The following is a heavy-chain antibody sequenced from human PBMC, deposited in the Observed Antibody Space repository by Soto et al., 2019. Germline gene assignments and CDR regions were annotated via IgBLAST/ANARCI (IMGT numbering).Heavy chain of an antibody. V-gene: IGHV4-59*02. Sequence: SETLSLTCTVSGASVSNYYWNWIRQPPGNSLEWIGYIYNRGSSNYNPSLKSRVSMSVDTSKNQFSLKLRSVTAADTALYYFAHGDSLGPLDYGGQGTLVTVSS. D-gene: IGHD3-10*01. CDR3: AHGDSLGPLDY. J-gene: IGHJ4*02. CDR2: IYNRGSS. CDR1: GASVSNYY.